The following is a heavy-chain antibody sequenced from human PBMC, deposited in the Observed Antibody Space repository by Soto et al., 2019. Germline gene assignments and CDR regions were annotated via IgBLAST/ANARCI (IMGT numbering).Heavy chain of an antibody. J-gene: IGHJ6*02. CDR2: IYPGDSDT. D-gene: IGHD6-13*01. CDR1: GYRFTNYW. Sequence: GESLKISCKGSGYRFTNYWIGWVRQMPGKGLEWMGIIYPGDSDTRYSPSFQGQVTISADKSISTAYLQWSSLKASDTAMYYFARLGGGSSSEMDVWGQATTVTVSS. CDR3: ARLGGGSSSEMDV. V-gene: IGHV5-51*01.